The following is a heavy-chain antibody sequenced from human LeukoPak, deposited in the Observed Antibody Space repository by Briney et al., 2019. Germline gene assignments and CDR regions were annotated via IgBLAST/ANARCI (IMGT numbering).Heavy chain of an antibody. CDR3: ARAPSVNYYDSSGYLSVYYYGMDV. J-gene: IGHJ6*02. Sequence: ASVKVSCKASGYTFTGYYMHWVRQAPGQGLEWMGWINPNSGGTNYAQKFQGRVTMARDTSISTAYMELSRLRSDDTAVYYCARAPSVNYYDSSGYLSVYYYGMDVWGQGTTVTVSS. D-gene: IGHD3-22*01. V-gene: IGHV1-2*02. CDR2: INPNSGGT. CDR1: GYTFTGYY.